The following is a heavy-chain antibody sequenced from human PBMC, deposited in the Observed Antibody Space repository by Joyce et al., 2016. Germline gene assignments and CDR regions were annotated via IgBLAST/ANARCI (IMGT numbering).Heavy chain of an antibody. Sequence: EVQLVESGGGLVQPGGSLRLSCTASGFPVSRDFMNWVRQAPGKGLEWVSVIYSVGTTYYADSVKGRFTISRDDSKNTVYLQMNSLRSEDTGVYYCTREEVYGSDSPSDFYYAMDVWGQGTTVTVSS. J-gene: IGHJ6*02. CDR3: TREEVYGSDSPSDFYYAMDV. D-gene: IGHD6-19*01. CDR2: IYSVGTT. V-gene: IGHV3-53*04. CDR1: GFPVSRDF.